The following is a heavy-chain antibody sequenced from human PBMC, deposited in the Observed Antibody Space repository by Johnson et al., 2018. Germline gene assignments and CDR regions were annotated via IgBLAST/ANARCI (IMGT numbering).Heavy chain of an antibody. J-gene: IGHJ6*03. V-gene: IGHV3-21*01. D-gene: IGHD6-13*01. CDR1: GFTFSSYS. Sequence: VQLVQSGGGLVKPGGSLRLSCAASGFTFSSYSMNWVRQAPGKGLAWVSSISSSSSYIYYADSVKGRFTISRDNSKNTLYLQMNSRRAEDTAWYYCARDTGYSIIVNGFYYYYYMDVWGKGTTVPVSS. CDR2: ISSSSSYI. CDR3: ARDTGYSIIVNGFYYYYYMDV.